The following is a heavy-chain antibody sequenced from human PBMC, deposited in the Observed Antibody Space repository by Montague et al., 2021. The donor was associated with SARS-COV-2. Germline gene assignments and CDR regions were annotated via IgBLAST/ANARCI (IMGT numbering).Heavy chain of an antibody. CDR2: IYNSGST. V-gene: IGHV4-39*01. D-gene: IGHD3-3*01. CDR3: ARHPSITIFGVVITPSWCDP. J-gene: IGHJ5*02. Sequence: SETLSLTCTRQGRATQGKSGRAHGCTQVTSKARMWTGGIYNSGSTYYNPSLKSRVTISVDTSKNQFSLKLSSVTAADTAVYYCARHPSITIFGVVITPSWCDPWGQGTLGTVSS. CDR1: GRATQGKSGR.